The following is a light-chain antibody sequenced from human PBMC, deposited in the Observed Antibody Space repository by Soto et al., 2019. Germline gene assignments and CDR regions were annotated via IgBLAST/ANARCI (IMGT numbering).Light chain of an antibody. CDR3: AAWDDSLNSVV. Sequence: QSVLTQPPSASGTPGQRFTISCSGSSSNIGSNTGNWYQQLPGTAPKLLIYSNNQRPSGVPDRFSGSKSGTSASLAISGLQSEDEADYYCAAWDDSLNSVVFGGGTKLTVL. J-gene: IGLJ2*01. V-gene: IGLV1-44*01. CDR1: SSNIGSNT. CDR2: SNN.